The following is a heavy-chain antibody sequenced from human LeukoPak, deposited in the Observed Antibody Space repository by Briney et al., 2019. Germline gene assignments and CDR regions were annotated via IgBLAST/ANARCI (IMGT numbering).Heavy chain of an antibody. J-gene: IGHJ4*01. CDR2: IKSKINDGAI. CDR1: GLIFTKAW. CDR3: TTGQGYCSGDTCGF. Sequence: GGSLRLSCTAYGLIFTKAWMSWVRQARGKGLEWVGRIKSKINDGAIDYAAPVKGRFTISRDDSENTLYLQMDSLKPEDTAVYYCTTGQGYCSGDTCGFWGQGTLVTVSS. D-gene: IGHD2-15*01. V-gene: IGHV3-15*01.